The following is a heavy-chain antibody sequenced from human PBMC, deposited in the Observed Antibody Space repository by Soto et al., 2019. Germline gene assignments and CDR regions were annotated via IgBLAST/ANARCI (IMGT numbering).Heavy chain of an antibody. D-gene: IGHD6-13*01. CDR3: ARASSSWYDFDY. Sequence: EVQLLESGGGLVQPGGSLRLSCAASGFTFSSYAMSWVRQAPGKGLEWVSATSGSGGSTYYADSVKGRFTISRDNSKNTLYLQMSSLRAEDTAVYYCARASSSWYDFDYWGQGTLVTVSS. CDR1: GFTFSSYA. V-gene: IGHV3-23*01. CDR2: TSGSGGST. J-gene: IGHJ4*02.